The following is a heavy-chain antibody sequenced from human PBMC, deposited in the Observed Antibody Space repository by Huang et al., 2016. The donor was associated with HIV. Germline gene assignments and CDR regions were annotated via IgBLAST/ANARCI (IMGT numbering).Heavy chain of an antibody. CDR2: IKQDESEK. CDR3: ATKTAGMDI. J-gene: IGHJ6*02. V-gene: IGHV3-7*01. D-gene: IGHD1-7*01. Sequence: WVANIKQDESEKYYVDSVKGRFNISRDNARNVLFLEMDDLRVEDTAIYFCATKTAGMDIWGQGTTVTVSS.